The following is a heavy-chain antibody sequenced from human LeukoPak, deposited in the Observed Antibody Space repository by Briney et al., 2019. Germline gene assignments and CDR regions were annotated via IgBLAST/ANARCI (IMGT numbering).Heavy chain of an antibody. Sequence: SETLSLTCTVSGGSISSSSYYWGWIRQPPGKGLEWIGSIYYSGSTYYNPSLKSRVTISVDTSKNQFSLKLSSVTAADTAVYYCARDDSSGYYSPDAFDIWGQGTMVTVSS. J-gene: IGHJ3*02. CDR2: IYYSGST. CDR1: GGSISSSSYY. CDR3: ARDDSSGYYSPDAFDI. D-gene: IGHD3-22*01. V-gene: IGHV4-39*07.